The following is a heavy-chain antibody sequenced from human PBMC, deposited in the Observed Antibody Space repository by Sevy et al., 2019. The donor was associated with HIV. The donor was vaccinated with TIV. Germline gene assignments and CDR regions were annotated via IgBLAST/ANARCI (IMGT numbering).Heavy chain of an antibody. J-gene: IGHJ4*02. CDR3: ARVGDMATFDY. CDR1: GGSINSGNYY. CDR2: IHYSGGT. Sequence: SETLSLTCTVSGGSINSGNYYWGWIRQPPGKGLEWIGYIHYSGGTYYNPSLKSRVSISVDTSKNQFSLKLSSVTAADTAVYYCARVGDMATFDYWGQGTLSPSPQ. V-gene: IGHV4-30-4*01. D-gene: IGHD5-12*01.